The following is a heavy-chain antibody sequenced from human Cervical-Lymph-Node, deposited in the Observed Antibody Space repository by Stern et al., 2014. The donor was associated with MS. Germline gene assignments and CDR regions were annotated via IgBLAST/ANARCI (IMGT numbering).Heavy chain of an antibody. CDR2: WSSTGYT. D-gene: IGHD1-1*01. CDR3: ALGASPWIN. Sequence: QVQLVQSGPGLVKPSETLSLTCTVSGGSISSYYCTRIRQSPGKALEWIGYWSSTGYTRYTPSLKSRVTISEGTSKNQFSLSLNSVTAADTAVYYCALGASPWINWGQGTLVTVSS. CDR1: GGSISSYY. V-gene: IGHV4-59*01. J-gene: IGHJ4*02.